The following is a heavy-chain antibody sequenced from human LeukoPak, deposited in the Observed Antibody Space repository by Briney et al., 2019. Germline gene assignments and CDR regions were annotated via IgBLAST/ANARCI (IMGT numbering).Heavy chain of an antibody. CDR3: ARSQAGYYGSGSYPYYYYYGMDV. CDR2: IIPIFGTA. J-gene: IGHJ6*04. D-gene: IGHD3-10*01. V-gene: IGHV1-69*13. Sequence: GASVKVSCKASGGTFSSYAISWVRQAPGQGLEWMGGIIPIFGTANYAQKFQGRVTITADESTSTAYMELSSLRSEDTAAYYCARSQAGYYGSGSYPYYYYYGMDVWGKGTTVTVSS. CDR1: GGTFSSYA.